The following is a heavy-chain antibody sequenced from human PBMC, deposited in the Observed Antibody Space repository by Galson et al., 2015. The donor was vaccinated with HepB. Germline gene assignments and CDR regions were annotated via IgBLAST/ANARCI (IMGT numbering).Heavy chain of an antibody. V-gene: IGHV3-23*01. D-gene: IGHD7-27*01. CDR1: GFTFSSYA. CDR3: AKGALTGSRFYYGMDV. CDR2: ISGTGGRP. Sequence: SLRLSCAASGFTFSSYAVGWVRQAPGKGLDWVSAISGTGGRPYYADSVKGRFTISRDNSKNTLYLQMNSLRAEDTAVYFCAKGALTGSRFYYGMDVWGLGTTVTVSS. J-gene: IGHJ6*02.